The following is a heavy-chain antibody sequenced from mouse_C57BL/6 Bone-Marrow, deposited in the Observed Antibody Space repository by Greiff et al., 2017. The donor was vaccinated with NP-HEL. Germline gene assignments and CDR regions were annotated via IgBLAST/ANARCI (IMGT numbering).Heavy chain of an antibody. J-gene: IGHJ2*01. V-gene: IGHV5-12*01. D-gene: IGHD1-1*01. CDR1: GFTFSDYY. CDR3: ARREYYGSYLDY. CDR2: ISNGGGST. Sequence: EVQLVESGGGLVQPGGSLKLSCAASGFTFSDYYMYWVRQTPEKRLEWVAYISNGGGSTYYPDTVKGRFIISRDNAKNTLYLQMSRLKSEDTAMYYCARREYYGSYLDYWGQGTTLTVSS.